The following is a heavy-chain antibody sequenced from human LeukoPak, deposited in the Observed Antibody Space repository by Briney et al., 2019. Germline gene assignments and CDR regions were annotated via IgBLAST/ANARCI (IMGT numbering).Heavy chain of an antibody. Sequence: PSETLSLTCTVSGGSINNYYWSWIRQPAGKGLEWIGRIYTSGSTNYNPSLKSRVTMSVDTSKNQFSLKLSSVTAADTAVYYCAREAYGYDSSGLYYFDYWGQGTLVTVSS. V-gene: IGHV4-4*07. CDR2: IYTSGST. CDR1: GGSINNYY. J-gene: IGHJ4*02. CDR3: AREAYGYDSSGLYYFDY. D-gene: IGHD3-22*01.